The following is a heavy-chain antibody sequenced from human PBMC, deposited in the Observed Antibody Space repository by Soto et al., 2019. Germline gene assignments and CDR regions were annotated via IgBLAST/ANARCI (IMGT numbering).Heavy chain of an antibody. Sequence: EVQVFESGGGLVQPGGSLRLSCAASGFSFSDYSMAWVRQTPGKGLEWVSGMSIGGEKTFYIDSVKGRFIVSRDSSRDTVYFQMNRLRVEDTAVYYCARWNGYGDLWGQGTLVTVSS. V-gene: IGHV3-23*01. J-gene: IGHJ4*02. CDR2: MSIGGEKT. D-gene: IGHD1-1*01. CDR1: GFSFSDYS. CDR3: ARWNGYGDL.